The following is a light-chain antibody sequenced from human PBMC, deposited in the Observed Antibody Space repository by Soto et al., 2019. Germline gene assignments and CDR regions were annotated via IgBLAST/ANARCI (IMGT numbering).Light chain of an antibody. J-gene: IGLJ3*02. CDR2: EVT. CDR3: GSHAGNSNLV. CDR1: STDVGAYTY. V-gene: IGLV2-8*01. Sequence: QSALTQPPSSSGSPGQSVTISCTGTSTDVGAYTYVSWYQQHPGKAPKLMIYEVTKQPSGVPDRFSGSKSGNTASLTVSGLQTEDEADYYCGSHAGNSNLVFGGGTQLTVL.